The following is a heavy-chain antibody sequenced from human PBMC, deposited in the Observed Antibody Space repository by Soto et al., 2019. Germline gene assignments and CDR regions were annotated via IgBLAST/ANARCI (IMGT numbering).Heavy chain of an antibody. J-gene: IGHJ4*02. CDR1: GYTFTNYA. D-gene: IGHD3-22*01. V-gene: IGHV1-3*01. CDR3: ARGERYYYDSSGYFGFDY. Sequence: ASVKVSCKASGYTFTNYAMHCVRQAPGQRLEWMGWINAGNGNTKYSQKFQGRVTFTRDTSASTAYMELSSLRSEDTAVYYCARGERYYYDSSGYFGFDYWGQGTLVTVSS. CDR2: INAGNGNT.